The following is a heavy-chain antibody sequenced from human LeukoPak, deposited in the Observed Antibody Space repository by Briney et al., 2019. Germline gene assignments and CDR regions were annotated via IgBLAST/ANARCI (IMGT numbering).Heavy chain of an antibody. J-gene: IGHJ4*02. Sequence: SETLSLTCTVSGSSISSYYWSWIRQPPGKGLEWIGYIYYSGSTNYNPSLKSRVTISVDTSKNQFSLKLSSVTAADTAVYYCARERNYDILTGYYRSFDYWGQGTLVTVSS. CDR2: IYYSGST. CDR1: GSSISSYY. CDR3: ARERNYDILTGYYRSFDY. V-gene: IGHV4-59*12. D-gene: IGHD3-9*01.